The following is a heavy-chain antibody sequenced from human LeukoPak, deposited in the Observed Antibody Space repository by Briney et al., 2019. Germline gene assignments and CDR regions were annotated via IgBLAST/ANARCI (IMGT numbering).Heavy chain of an antibody. V-gene: IGHV3-23*01. Sequence: GGSLRLSCAASGFTFSSYGMSWVRQAPGKGLEWVSAISGSGGSTYYADSVKGRFTISRDNSKNTLYLQMNSLRAEDTALYYCAGHRTASDYWGQGTLVTVSS. CDR2: ISGSGGST. J-gene: IGHJ4*02. CDR3: AGHRTASDY. D-gene: IGHD3-16*02. CDR1: GFTFSSYG.